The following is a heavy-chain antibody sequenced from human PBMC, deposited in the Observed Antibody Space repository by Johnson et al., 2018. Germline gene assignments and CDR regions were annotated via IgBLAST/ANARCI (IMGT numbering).Heavy chain of an antibody. Sequence: QVQLVQSGAEVKKPGSSVKVSCKASGGTFSSYAISWVRQAPGQGLEWMGGIIPIFGTANYAQKFQGRVTITADESTSTAYRELSSLRSGDTAVYYCARDREWELLDYYYGMDVWGQGTTVTVAS. V-gene: IGHV1-69*12. D-gene: IGHD1-26*01. CDR1: GGTFSSYA. CDR3: ARDREWELLDYYYGMDV. CDR2: IIPIFGTA. J-gene: IGHJ6*02.